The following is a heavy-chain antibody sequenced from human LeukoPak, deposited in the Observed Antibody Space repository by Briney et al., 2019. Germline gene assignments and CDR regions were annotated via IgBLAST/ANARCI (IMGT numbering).Heavy chain of an antibody. Sequence: SETLSLTCAVFGGSFDGYYWSWIRQPPGKGLEWIGYIYNSGSTNYNPSLKSRVTISVDTSQNQFSLKLSSVTAADTAVYYCARAGGIAVPYWFDPWGQGILVTVSS. V-gene: IGHV4-59*01. J-gene: IGHJ5*02. D-gene: IGHD6-19*01. CDR1: GGSFDGYY. CDR2: IYNSGST. CDR3: ARAGGIAVPYWFDP.